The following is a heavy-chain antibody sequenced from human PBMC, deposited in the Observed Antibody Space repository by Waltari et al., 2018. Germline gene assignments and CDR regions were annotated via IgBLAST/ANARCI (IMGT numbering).Heavy chain of an antibody. CDR3: ARDQEGPGWFDP. J-gene: IGHJ5*02. V-gene: IGHV3-11*01. CDR2: ISSSGSTI. Sequence: QVRLLGPGGGWSNPGGSLTPPFPPSGSPFSAPSMPWIRQAPGKGLEWVSYISSSGSTIYYADSVKGRFTISRDNAKNSLYLQMNSLRAEDTAVYYCARDQEGPGWFDPWGQGTLVTVSS. CDR1: GSPFSAPS.